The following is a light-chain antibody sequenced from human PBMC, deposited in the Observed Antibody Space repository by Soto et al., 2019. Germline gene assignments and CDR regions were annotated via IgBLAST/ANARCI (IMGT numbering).Light chain of an antibody. CDR2: SAT. CDR1: QDISHC. J-gene: IGKJ4*01. Sequence: GDTVTITCRASQDISHCLAWHQQKPGEAPNLLIYSATTLHAGVPARFSGSGSGTDFTLTISSLQPEDFATSYCQQGHTFPLTFGGGTKVEIK. CDR3: QQGHTFPLT. V-gene: IGKV1-12*01.